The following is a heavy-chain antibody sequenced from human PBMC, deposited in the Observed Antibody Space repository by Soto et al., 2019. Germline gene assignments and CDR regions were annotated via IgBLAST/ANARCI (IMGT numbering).Heavy chain of an antibody. Sequence: GGSLRLSCAASGFTFSSYAMSWVRQAPGKGLEWVSAISGSGGSTYYADSVKGRFTISRDNSKNTLYLQMNSLRAEDTAVYYCAKDPEGYYGSGSQYYFDYWGQGTLVTVSS. CDR3: AKDPEGYYGSGSQYYFDY. D-gene: IGHD3-10*01. V-gene: IGHV3-23*01. CDR1: GFTFSSYA. J-gene: IGHJ4*02. CDR2: ISGSGGST.